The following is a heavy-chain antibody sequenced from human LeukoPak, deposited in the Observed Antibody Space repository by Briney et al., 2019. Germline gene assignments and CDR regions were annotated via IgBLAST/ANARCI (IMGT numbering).Heavy chain of an antibody. V-gene: IGHV4-39*01. CDR2: ISYSGST. Sequence: NTSETLSLTCTVSAGSIRSSGYYWGWIRQPPGKRLEWIGRISYSGSTYYNPSLKSRVSISVDTSKNQCSLKLSSVTAADTAVYYCARLRAYDFWSAPWGQGTLVTVSS. J-gene: IGHJ5*02. D-gene: IGHD3-3*01. CDR1: AGSIRSSGYY. CDR3: ARLRAYDFWSAP.